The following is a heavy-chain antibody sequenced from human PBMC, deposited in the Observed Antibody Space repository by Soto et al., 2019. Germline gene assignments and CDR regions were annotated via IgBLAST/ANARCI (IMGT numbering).Heavy chain of an antibody. CDR1: GGSISSGGYY. V-gene: IGHV4-31*03. D-gene: IGHD3-10*01. Sequence: SETLSLTCTVSGGSISSGGYYWSWIRQHPGKGLEWIGYIYYSGSTYYNPSLKSRVTISVDTSKNQFSLKLSSVTAADTAVYYCALQGTGAWFDTWGQGTLVTVSS. J-gene: IGHJ5*02. CDR2: IYYSGST. CDR3: ALQGTGAWFDT.